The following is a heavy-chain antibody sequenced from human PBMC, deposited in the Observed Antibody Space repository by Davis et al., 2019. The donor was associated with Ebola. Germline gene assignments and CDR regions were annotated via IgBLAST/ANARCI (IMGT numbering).Heavy chain of an antibody. CDR2: INAGNGDT. CDR1: GYIFTKYS. J-gene: IGHJ6*03. CDR3: ARDRLYYYYYMDV. V-gene: IGHV1-3*01. Sequence: ASVKVSCKASGYIFTKYSIHWVRQAPGQRLEWMGWINAGNGDTKYSQKFHDRVTFNRDTSADTVYMELSSLGYEDTAVYYCARDRLYYYYYMDVWGKGTTVTVSS.